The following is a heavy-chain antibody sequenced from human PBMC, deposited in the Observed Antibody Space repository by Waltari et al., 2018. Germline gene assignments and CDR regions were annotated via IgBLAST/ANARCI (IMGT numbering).Heavy chain of an antibody. J-gene: IGHJ4*02. CDR2: VDPPDGET. D-gene: IGHD3-10*01. Sequence: EVQLVQSGAEVKKPGSTVKISCKVSGYTFIDYYIYWVKQAPGKGLEWMGLVDPPDGETKYAQKFQGRVTLTADMSTDTVYMELRNLTSDDTAVYYCATEAGNYDWGQGTLLTVSS. V-gene: IGHV1-69-2*01. CDR1: GYTFIDYY. CDR3: ATEAGNYD.